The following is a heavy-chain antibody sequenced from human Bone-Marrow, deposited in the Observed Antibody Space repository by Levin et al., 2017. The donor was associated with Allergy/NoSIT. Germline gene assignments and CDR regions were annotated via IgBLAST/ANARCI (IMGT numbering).Heavy chain of an antibody. D-gene: IGHD2-2*01. J-gene: IGHJ6*03. CDR2: INKDGSER. V-gene: IGHV3-7*01. CDR1: GFTFSNYW. CDR3: ARCLKDVVVVPAAGYFYFHMDV. Sequence: PGGSLRLSCAASGFTFSNYWMTWVRQAPGKGLEWVANINKDGSERYYVDSVKGRFTISRDNAKNSLYLQMNSLRAEDTAVYYCARCLKDVVVVPAAGYFYFHMDVWGQGTTATVSS.